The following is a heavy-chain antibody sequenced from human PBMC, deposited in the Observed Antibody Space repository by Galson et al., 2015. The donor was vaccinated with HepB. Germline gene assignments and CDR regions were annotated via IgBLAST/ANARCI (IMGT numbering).Heavy chain of an antibody. D-gene: IGHD4-17*01. CDR2: IYWDDDK. V-gene: IGHV2-5*02. CDR1: GFTLSATGVG. J-gene: IGHJ4*02. CDR3: AHKGNFGDYVVDN. Sequence: PALVKPTQTLTLTCTFSGFTLSATGVGVGWIRQSPGQALEWLALIYWDDDKRYRSSLKSRLTITKDTSKNQVVLTMTNMDPVDTGTYYCAHKGNFGDYVVDNWGQGTLVTVSS.